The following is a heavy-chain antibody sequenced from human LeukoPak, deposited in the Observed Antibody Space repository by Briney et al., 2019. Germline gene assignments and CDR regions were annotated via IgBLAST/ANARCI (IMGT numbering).Heavy chain of an antibody. CDR1: GFTFSDYY. D-gene: IGHD3-22*01. CDR3: ARTPYYYDSSGYDDAFDI. CDR2: ISSVGGTI. Sequence: PGGSLRLSCAASGFTFSDYYMSWIRQAPGKGLEWVSHISSVGGTIYYADSVKGRFTISRDNAKNSLYLQMNSLRAEDTAVFYCARTPYYYDSSGYDDAFDIWGQGTMVTVSS. V-gene: IGHV3-11*01. J-gene: IGHJ3*02.